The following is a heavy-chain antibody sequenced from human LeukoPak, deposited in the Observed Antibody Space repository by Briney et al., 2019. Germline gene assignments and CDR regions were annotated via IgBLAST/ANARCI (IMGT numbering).Heavy chain of an antibody. CDR3: ARSFSSGATAPDY. Sequence: GGSLRLSCAASGFTFSSYEMNWVRQAPGKGLEWVSYISSSGSTIYYADSVKGRFTISRDNSKNMLYLQMKSLRAEDTAVYYCARSFSSGATAPDYWGQGTLVTVSS. J-gene: IGHJ4*02. CDR2: ISSSGSTI. V-gene: IGHV3-48*03. CDR1: GFTFSSYE. D-gene: IGHD1-26*01.